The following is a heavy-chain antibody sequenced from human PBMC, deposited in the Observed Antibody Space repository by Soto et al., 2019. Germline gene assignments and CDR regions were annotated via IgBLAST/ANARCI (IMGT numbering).Heavy chain of an antibody. CDR3: AKGGHFSFFDY. CDR2: IYYSGST. Sequence: SDTLSLTCTASGGSISSLSYYRGWIRQPPGKGLEWIGSIYYSGSTYYNPSLKSRVTISRDNSKDTVYLLMNSLRVEDTAVYYCAKGGHFSFFDYWGQGTLVTVSS. V-gene: IGHV4-39*07. CDR1: GGSISSLSYY. J-gene: IGHJ4*02.